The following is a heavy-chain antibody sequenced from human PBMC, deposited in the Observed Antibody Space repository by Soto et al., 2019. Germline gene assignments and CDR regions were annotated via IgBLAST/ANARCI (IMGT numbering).Heavy chain of an antibody. V-gene: IGHV4-59*01. CDR1: GGSISSYY. Sequence: SETLSLTCTVSGGSISSYYWSWIRQPPGKGLEWIGYIYYSGSTNYNPSLKSRVTISVDTSKNQFSLKLSSVTAADTAVYYCARESRGYSYYYYGMDGWGQGTTVTVS. J-gene: IGHJ6*02. D-gene: IGHD5-18*01. CDR2: IYYSGST. CDR3: ARESRGYSYYYYGMDG.